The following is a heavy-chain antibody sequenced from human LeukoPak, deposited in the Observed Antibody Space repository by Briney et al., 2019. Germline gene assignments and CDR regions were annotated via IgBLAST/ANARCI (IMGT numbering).Heavy chain of an antibody. CDR1: GFTFSSCS. V-gene: IGHV3-21*01. Sequence: PGGSLRLSCAASGFTFSSCSMNWVRQAPGKGLEWVSSISSSSSYIYYADSVKGRFTISRDNAKNSLYLQMNSLRAEDTAVYYCARDKGPYSSGWYSTPGWYFDLWGRGTLVTVSS. CDR3: ARDKGPYSSGWYSTPGWYFDL. D-gene: IGHD6-19*01. J-gene: IGHJ2*01. CDR2: ISSSSSYI.